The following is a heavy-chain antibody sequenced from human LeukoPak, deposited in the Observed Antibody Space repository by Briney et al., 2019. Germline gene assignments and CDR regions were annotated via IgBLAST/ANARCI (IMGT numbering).Heavy chain of an antibody. Sequence: GASVKVSCKASGYTFTNYDINWVRQAAGQGLEWMGWMNPNSGNTNYAQKLQGRVTMTTDTSTSTAYMELRSLRSDDTAVYYCAGMTTVTTSPLVWGQGTLVTVSS. CDR1: GYTFTNYD. CDR3: AGMTTVTTSPLV. V-gene: IGHV1-18*01. CDR2: MNPNSGNT. J-gene: IGHJ4*02. D-gene: IGHD4-17*01.